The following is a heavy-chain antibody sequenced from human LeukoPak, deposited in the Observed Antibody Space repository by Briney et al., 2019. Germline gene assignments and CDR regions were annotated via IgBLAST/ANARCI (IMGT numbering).Heavy chain of an antibody. J-gene: IGHJ4*02. CDR3: AKAKAVALFDY. V-gene: IGHV3-7*01. Sequence: GGSLRLSCAASGFTFNTHWMSWVRQAPGKGLEWVANIRQDGSGEYYVDSVRGRLTISRDNAKNSLYLQMNSLRVEDTAVYYCAKAKAVALFDYWGQGTLVTVSS. CDR1: GFTFNTHW. CDR2: IRQDGSGE. D-gene: IGHD6-19*01.